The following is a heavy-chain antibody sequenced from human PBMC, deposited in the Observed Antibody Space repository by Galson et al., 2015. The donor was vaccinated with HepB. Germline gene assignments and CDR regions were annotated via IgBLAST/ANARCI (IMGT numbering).Heavy chain of an antibody. J-gene: IGHJ6*02. Sequence: SVKVSCKASGYTFTSYGISWVRQAPGQGLEWMGWISAYNGNTNYAQKLQGRVTMTTDTSTSTAYMELRSLRSDDTAVYYCAVGYCGEYSSGCDYYGMDVWGQGTTVTVSS. CDR2: ISAYNGNT. CDR3: AVGYCGEYSSGCDYYGMDV. CDR1: GYTFTSYG. V-gene: IGHV1-18*04. D-gene: IGHD6-19*01.